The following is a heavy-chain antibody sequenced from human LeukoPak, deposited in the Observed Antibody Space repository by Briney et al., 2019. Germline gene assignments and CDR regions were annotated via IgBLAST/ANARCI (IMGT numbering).Heavy chain of an antibody. CDR3: AKDFTDTWSIDS. CDR1: GFTFSSCA. J-gene: IGHJ4*02. V-gene: IGHV3-30*18. CDR2: ISFDGNRK. Sequence: PGRSLRLSCAASGFTFSSCAMHWVRQAPGKGLEWVSFISFDGNRKYYADSVKGRFTISRDHSKNTLYLQMDSLRAEDTALYYCAKDFTDTWSIDSWGQGTLVTVSS. D-gene: IGHD2-8*02.